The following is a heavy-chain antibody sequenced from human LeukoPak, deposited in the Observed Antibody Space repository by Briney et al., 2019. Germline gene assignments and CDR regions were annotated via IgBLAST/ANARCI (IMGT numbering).Heavy chain of an antibody. D-gene: IGHD3-10*01. CDR3: ARPRSSYYYGSGSYYNY. Sequence: GGSLRLSCAASGFTFSSYAMHWVRQAPGKGLEWVAVISYDGNNKYYADSVKGRFTISRDNSKNTLYLQMNSLRAEDTAVYYCARPRSSYYYGSGSYYNYWGQGTLVTVSS. CDR1: GFTFSSYA. J-gene: IGHJ4*02. V-gene: IGHV3-30*04. CDR2: ISYDGNNK.